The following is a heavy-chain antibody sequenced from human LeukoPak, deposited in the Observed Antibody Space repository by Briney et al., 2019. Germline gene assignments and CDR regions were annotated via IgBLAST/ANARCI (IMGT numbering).Heavy chain of an antibody. Sequence: GGSLRLSCAASGFTFRSYGMHWVRQAPGKGLEWVAVISYDGSNKYYADSVKGRFIISRDNSKNTLYLQMNSLRAEDTAVYYCARLGGGHSSSWYDAFDIWGQGTMVTVSS. CDR2: ISYDGSNK. V-gene: IGHV3-30*03. J-gene: IGHJ3*02. CDR1: GFTFRSYG. CDR3: ARLGGGHSSSWYDAFDI. D-gene: IGHD6-13*01.